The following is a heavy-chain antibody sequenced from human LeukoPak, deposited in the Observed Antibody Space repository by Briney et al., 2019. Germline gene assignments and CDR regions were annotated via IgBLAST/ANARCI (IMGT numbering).Heavy chain of an antibody. CDR1: GGTFSSYA. CDR2: MNPNSGNT. V-gene: IGHV1-8*02. D-gene: IGHD6-19*01. Sequence: GSSVKVSCKASGGTFSSYAISWVRQAPGQGLEWMGWMNPNSGNTGYAQKFQGRVTMTRNTSISTAYMELSSLRSEDTAVYYCARGGPVAATHKYFQHWGQGTLVTVSS. J-gene: IGHJ1*01. CDR3: ARGGPVAATHKYFQH.